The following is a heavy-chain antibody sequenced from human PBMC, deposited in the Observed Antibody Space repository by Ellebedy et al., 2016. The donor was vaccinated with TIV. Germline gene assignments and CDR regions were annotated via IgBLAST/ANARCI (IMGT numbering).Heavy chain of an antibody. CDR3: AREGLLITSVAGLDY. CDR1: GFTSTNYA. CDR2: ISPDGSIK. Sequence: GESLKISCAASGFTSTNYAMHWVRQAPGKGLEWVAGISPDGSIKHYADSMKGRFTISRDKSTNTLYLQMNSLRPEDTAVYYCAREGLLITSVAGLDYWGQGTLVTVSS. V-gene: IGHV3-30-3*01. J-gene: IGHJ4*02. D-gene: IGHD3-22*01.